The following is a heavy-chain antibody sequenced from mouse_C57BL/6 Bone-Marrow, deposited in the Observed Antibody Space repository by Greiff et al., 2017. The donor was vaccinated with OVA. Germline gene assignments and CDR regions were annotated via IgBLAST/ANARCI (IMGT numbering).Heavy chain of an antibody. D-gene: IGHD1-1*02. J-gene: IGHJ1*03. CDR3: TKDGGYYNV. Sequence: EVQLQQSGAELVRPGASVKLSCTASGFNIKDDYMHWVKQRPEQGLEWIGWIDPENGDTEYASKFQGKATITADTSSNTAYLQLSSLTSEDTAVYYCTKDGGYYNVWGTGTTVTVSS. CDR2: IDPENGDT. CDR1: GFNIKDDY. V-gene: IGHV14-4*01.